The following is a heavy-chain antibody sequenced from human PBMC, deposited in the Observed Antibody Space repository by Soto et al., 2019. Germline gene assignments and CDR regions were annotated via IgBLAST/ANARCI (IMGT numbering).Heavy chain of an antibody. J-gene: IGHJ4*02. CDR3: AHLSTRGYYFDY. D-gene: IGHD2-2*01. CDR2: VYWNDDK. Sequence: SGPTLVNPTQTLTLTCTFSGFSLSTSQVGVGWIRQPPGKALEWLAHVYWNDDKYYSLSLKSRLTISKDTSKSQVVLTMTNMDPVDTATHYCAHLSTRGYYFDYWGQGALVTVSS. V-gene: IGHV2-5*01. CDR1: GFSLSTSQVG.